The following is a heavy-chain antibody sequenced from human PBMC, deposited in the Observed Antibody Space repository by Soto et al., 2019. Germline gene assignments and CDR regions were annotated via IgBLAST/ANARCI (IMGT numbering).Heavy chain of an antibody. CDR3: AHSRITMVRGVFDY. CDR1: GFSLSTSGVG. J-gene: IGHJ4*02. CDR2: IYWNDDK. Sequence: QITLKESGPTLVKPTQTLTLTCTFSGFSLSTSGVGVGWIRQPPGKALEWLALIYWNDDKRYSPSLKSRLTITKETSKNQVVLTMTNMDPVDTATYYCAHSRITMVRGVFDYWGQGTLVTVSS. D-gene: IGHD3-10*01. V-gene: IGHV2-5*01.